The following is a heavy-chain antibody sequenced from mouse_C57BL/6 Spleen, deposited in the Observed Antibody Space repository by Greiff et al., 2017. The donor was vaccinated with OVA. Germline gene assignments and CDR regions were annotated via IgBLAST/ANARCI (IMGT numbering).Heavy chain of an antibody. V-gene: IGHV1-72*01. J-gene: IGHJ2*01. D-gene: IGHD1-1*01. CDR3: ARGNTVVARGYYFDY. CDR1: GYTFTSYW. Sequence: QVQLKQPGAELVKPGASVKLSCKASGYTFTSYWMHWVKQRPGRGLEWIGRIDPNSGGTKYNEKFKSKATLTVDKPSSTAYMQLSSLTSEDSAVYYCARGNTVVARGYYFDYWGQGTTLTVSS. CDR2: IDPNSGGT.